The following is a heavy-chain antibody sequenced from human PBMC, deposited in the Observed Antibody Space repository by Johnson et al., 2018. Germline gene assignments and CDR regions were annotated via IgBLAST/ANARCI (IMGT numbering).Heavy chain of an antibody. V-gene: IGHV3-7*01. CDR1: GFTFSNHW. D-gene: IGHD6-19*01. J-gene: IGHJ1*01. Sequence: EVQLVESGGGLVQPGGSLRLSCVASGFTFSNHWMSWVRQAPGKGLEWVANINQDGSAKNYVDSVKGRLTISRDNAKNTVYLQMSSLRAEDTAVYYCATEDSGPHHWGQGTLVTVAS. CDR3: ATEDSGPHH. CDR2: INQDGSAK.